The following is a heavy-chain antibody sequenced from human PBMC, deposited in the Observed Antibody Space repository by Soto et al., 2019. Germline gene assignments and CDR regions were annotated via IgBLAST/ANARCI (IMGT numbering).Heavy chain of an antibody. D-gene: IGHD3-22*01. CDR1: GFTFSSYA. CDR2: ISGSGGST. CDR3: AKMYYYDSSGYRPQPFDP. Sequence: PGGSLRLSCAASGFTFSSYAMSWVRQAPGKGLEWVSAISGSGGSTYYADSVKGRFTISRDNSKNTLYLQMNSLRAEDTAVYYCAKMYYYDSSGYRPQPFDPWGQGTLVTVSS. V-gene: IGHV3-23*01. J-gene: IGHJ5*02.